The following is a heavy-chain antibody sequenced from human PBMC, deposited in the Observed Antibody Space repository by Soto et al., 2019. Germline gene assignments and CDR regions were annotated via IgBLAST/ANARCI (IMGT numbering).Heavy chain of an antibody. Sequence: QVQLVQSGAEVKKPGASVKVSCEASGYTFTSCFMHWVRQAPRQGLEWVGIINPSGGSPTYAPNFQGRVTMTTDTSTSTVYMDLSSLRSEDTAMYYCAREYSSSHDYWGQGTLVTVSS. V-gene: IGHV1-46*01. J-gene: IGHJ4*02. CDR3: AREYSSSHDY. CDR1: GYTFTSCF. CDR2: INPSGGSP. D-gene: IGHD6-6*01.